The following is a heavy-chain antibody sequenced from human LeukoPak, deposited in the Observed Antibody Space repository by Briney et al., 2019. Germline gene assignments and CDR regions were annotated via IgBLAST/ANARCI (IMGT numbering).Heavy chain of an antibody. CDR1: GFTFSSYS. J-gene: IGHJ4*02. CDR3: AREGRVIVGATGYFDY. V-gene: IGHV3-30*03. CDR2: ISYDGSNK. D-gene: IGHD1-26*01. Sequence: GGSLRLSCAASGFTFSSYSMSWVRQAPGKGLEWVAVISYDGSNKYYADSVKGRFTISRDNSKNTLYLQMNSLRAEDTAVYYCAREGRVIVGATGYFDYWGQGTLVTVS.